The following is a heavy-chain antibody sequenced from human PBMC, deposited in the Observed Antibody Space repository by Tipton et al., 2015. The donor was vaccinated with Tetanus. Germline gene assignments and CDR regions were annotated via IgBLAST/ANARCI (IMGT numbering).Heavy chain of an antibody. Sequence: TLSLTCSVSGDSGSRHYWSWIRQPPGKGLEWIGDIFYSGNSIPNPPFRSRVTMSADTSRTLFSLTLMSVTAADTAVYFCARGLIDDFLGSRIYFDSWGPGTLVTVSS. D-gene: IGHD3-16*01. J-gene: IGHJ4*02. CDR2: IFYSGNS. CDR1: GDSGSRHY. V-gene: IGHV4-59*02. CDR3: ARGLIDDFLGSRIYFDS.